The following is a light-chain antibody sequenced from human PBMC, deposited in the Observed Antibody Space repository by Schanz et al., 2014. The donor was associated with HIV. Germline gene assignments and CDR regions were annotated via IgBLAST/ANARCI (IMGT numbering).Light chain of an antibody. CDR3: QQHNEFPFT. CDR1: QDISNY. J-gene: IGKJ2*01. CDR2: DAS. Sequence: DIQMTQSPSSLSASVGDRVTITCQASQDISNYLNWYQQKPGKAPKLLIYDASNLETGVPSRFSGRGSGTDFSLTISSLQPDDFATYYCQQHNEFPFTFGQGTRLEIK. V-gene: IGKV1-33*01.